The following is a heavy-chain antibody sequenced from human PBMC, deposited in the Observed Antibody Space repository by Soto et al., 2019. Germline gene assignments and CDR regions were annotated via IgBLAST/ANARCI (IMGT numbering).Heavy chain of an antibody. Sequence: ASVKVSCKVSGYTLTELSMHWVRQAPGKGLEWIGGFDPEDGETIYAQKFQGRVTMTEDTSTDTAYMELSSLRSEDTAVYYCATAGYDYIWGSYRSNWFDPWGQGTLVTVSS. J-gene: IGHJ5*02. CDR2: FDPEDGET. D-gene: IGHD3-16*02. CDR3: ATAGYDYIWGSYRSNWFDP. V-gene: IGHV1-24*01. CDR1: GYTLTELS.